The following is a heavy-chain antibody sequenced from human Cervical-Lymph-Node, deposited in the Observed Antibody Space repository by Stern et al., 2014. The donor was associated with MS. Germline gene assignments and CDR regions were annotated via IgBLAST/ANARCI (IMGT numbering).Heavy chain of an antibody. CDR2: INNDGSSK. Sequence: EVQLVESGGGLVQPGGSLRLSCAASGFTFSNYWMHWVRQAPGKGLGWVSRINNDGSSKSSAESVKGRFTISRDNAKNTLYLQMNSLRAEDTAVYYCLSGGSYNYWGRGTLVTVSS. D-gene: IGHD1-26*01. V-gene: IGHV3-74*02. CDR3: LSGGSYNY. J-gene: IGHJ4*02. CDR1: GFTFSNYW.